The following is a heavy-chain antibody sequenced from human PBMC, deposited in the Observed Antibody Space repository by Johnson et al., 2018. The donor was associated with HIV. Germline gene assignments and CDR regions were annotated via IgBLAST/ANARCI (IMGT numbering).Heavy chain of an antibody. Sequence: VQLVESGGGLVQPGRSLKLSCAASGFTFDDYAMHWVRQTPGKGLEWVSGISWNSGGIGYEDSVKGRFTISRDNSKNTLYLQMNSLRAEDTAVYYCANSYSSSSGNNDYAFDIWGQGTMVTVSS. CDR3: ANSYSSSSGNNDYAFDI. V-gene: IGHV3-9*01. D-gene: IGHD6-6*01. J-gene: IGHJ3*02. CDR2: ISWNSGGI. CDR1: GFTFDDYA.